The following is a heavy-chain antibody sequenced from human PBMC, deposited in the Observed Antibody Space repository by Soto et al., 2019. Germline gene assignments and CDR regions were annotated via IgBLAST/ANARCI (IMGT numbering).Heavy chain of an antibody. V-gene: IGHV1-24*01. CDR1: GYTLTELS. CDR2: FDPEDGVT. D-gene: IGHD3-16*02. J-gene: IGHJ4*02. Sequence: QVQLVQSGAEVKKPGASVKGSCKVSGYTLTELSMHWVRQAPGKGREWMGGFDPEDGVTIYAQKFQGRVNMTKATPTHTAYMEMSSLRHEDTAVYYCATWGHVYDYMWGSYRYRSEYYFDYWGQGTLVTVSS. CDR3: ATWGHVYDYMWGSYRYRSEYYFDY.